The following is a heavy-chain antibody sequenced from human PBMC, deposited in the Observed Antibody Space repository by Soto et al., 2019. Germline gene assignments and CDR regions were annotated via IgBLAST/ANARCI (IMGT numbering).Heavy chain of an antibody. CDR2: ISGSGGST. V-gene: IGHV3-23*01. CDR3: GGYDYIWGSMDV. Sequence: GGSLRLSCAASGFTFSSYAMSWVRQAPGKGLEWVSAISGSGGSTYYADSVKGRFTISRDNSKNTLYLQMNRLRAEDKDVYYCGGYDYIWGSMDVWGKGTTVTVSS. D-gene: IGHD3-16*01. CDR1: GFTFSSYA. J-gene: IGHJ6*03.